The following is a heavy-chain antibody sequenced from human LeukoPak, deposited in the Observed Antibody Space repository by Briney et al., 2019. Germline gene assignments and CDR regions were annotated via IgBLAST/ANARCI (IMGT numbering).Heavy chain of an antibody. V-gene: IGHV3-30*02. D-gene: IGHD6-6*01. CDR2: IRYDGSNK. Sequence: GGSLRLSCAASGFTFSSYGMHWVRQAPGKGLEWVAFIRYDGSNKYYADSVTGRFTISRDNSKNTLYLQMNSLRAEDTAVYYCARAYSSSSDYYYYMDVWGKGTTVTVSS. CDR1: GFTFSSYG. J-gene: IGHJ6*03. CDR3: ARAYSSSSDYYYYMDV.